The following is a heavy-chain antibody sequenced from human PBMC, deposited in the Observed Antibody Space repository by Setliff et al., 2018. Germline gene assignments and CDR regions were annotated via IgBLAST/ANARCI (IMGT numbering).Heavy chain of an antibody. CDR2: INPKSGGT. V-gene: IGHV1-2*02. CDR1: GYPFVGYY. CDR3: AKQGDLDFDY. Sequence: ASVQVSCKASGYPFVGYYIYWMRQTPGQGFEWMGWINPKSGGTKYAVKFQGRVTMTRDTSINTIYMELSSLTSDDTAIYYCAKQGDLDFDYWGQGTQVTVSS. D-gene: IGHD2-21*01. J-gene: IGHJ4*02.